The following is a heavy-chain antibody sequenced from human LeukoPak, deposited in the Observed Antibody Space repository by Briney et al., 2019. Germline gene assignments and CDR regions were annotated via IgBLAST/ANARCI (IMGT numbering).Heavy chain of an antibody. D-gene: IGHD2-2*01. V-gene: IGHV3-30*04. Sequence: PGGSLRLSCAASGFTFDDYAMHWVRQAPGKGLEWVAVISYDGSNKYYADSVKGRFTISRDNSKNTLYLQMNSLRAEDTAVYYCARAQDIVVVPAAPLYYYYGMDVWGQGTTVTVSS. CDR1: GFTFDDYA. J-gene: IGHJ6*02. CDR3: ARAQDIVVVPAAPLYYYYGMDV. CDR2: ISYDGSNK.